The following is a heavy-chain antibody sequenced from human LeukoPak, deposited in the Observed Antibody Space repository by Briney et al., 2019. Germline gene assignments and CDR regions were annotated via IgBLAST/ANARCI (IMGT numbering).Heavy chain of an antibody. D-gene: IGHD6-19*01. Sequence: QPGGSLRLSCAASGFTFSSYEMNWVRQAPGKGLEWVSCIDSSSSTIYYADSVKGRFTISRDNAKNSLYLQMNSLRDEDTAVYYCARDRQWLGHHYFDYWGQGTLVTVSS. CDR2: IDSSSSTI. J-gene: IGHJ4*02. CDR3: ARDRQWLGHHYFDY. CDR1: GFTFSSYE. V-gene: IGHV3-48*03.